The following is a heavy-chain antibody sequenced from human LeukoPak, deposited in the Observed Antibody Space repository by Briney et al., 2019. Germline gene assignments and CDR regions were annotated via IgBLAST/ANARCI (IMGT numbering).Heavy chain of an antibody. J-gene: IGHJ4*02. CDR2: ISSSSSTI. Sequence: GGSLRLSCAASGFTFSSYSMNWVRQAPGKGLEWVSYISSSSSTIYYADSVKGRFTISRDNAKNSLYLQMNSLRAEDTAVYYCARDPPGYDILTGYYPPPYHFDYWGQGTLVTVSS. V-gene: IGHV3-48*04. D-gene: IGHD3-9*01. CDR3: ARDPPGYDILTGYYPPPYHFDY. CDR1: GFTFSSYS.